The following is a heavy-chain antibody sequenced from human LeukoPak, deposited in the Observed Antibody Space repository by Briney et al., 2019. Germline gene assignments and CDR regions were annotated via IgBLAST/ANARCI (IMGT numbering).Heavy chain of an antibody. CDR2: IYHSGST. CDR3: ARHPGPRYFDY. D-gene: IGHD1-14*01. V-gene: IGHV4-38-2*01. Sequence: SETLSLTCAVSGYSISSGYYWGWIRQPPGKGLEWIGSIYHSGSTYYNPSLKSRVTILVDTSKNQFSLKLSSVTASDTAVYYCARHPGPRYFDYWGQGTLVTVSS. CDR1: GYSISSGYY. J-gene: IGHJ4*02.